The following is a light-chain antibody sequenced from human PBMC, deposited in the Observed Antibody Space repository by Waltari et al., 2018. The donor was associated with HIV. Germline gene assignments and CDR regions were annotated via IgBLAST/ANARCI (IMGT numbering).Light chain of an antibody. J-gene: IGLJ3*02. V-gene: IGLV2-23*02. CDR1: RSDLGSHNL. CDR2: DVI. Sequence: QSALTQPASVSGSPGQSLTISCPGTRSDLGSHNLFSWYQQHPGKVPKLIIFDVIKRPSGVANRFTGSKSGNTASLTIAGLQAEDEADYYCYSYAGSSTSNWVFGGGTKLTVL. CDR3: YSYAGSSTSNWV.